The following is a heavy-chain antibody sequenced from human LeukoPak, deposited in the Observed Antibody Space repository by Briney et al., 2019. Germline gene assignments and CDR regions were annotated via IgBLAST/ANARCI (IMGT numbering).Heavy chain of an antibody. Sequence: TSETLSLTCTVSGGSISSYYWSWIRQPPGKGLEWIGYIYYSGSTNYNPSLKSRVTISVDTSKNQFSLHLSSVTAADTAVYYCARLHDPQISFNWFDTWGQGTLVTVSS. CDR2: IYYSGST. CDR3: ARLHDPQISFNWFDT. V-gene: IGHV4-59*08. D-gene: IGHD3-16*02. J-gene: IGHJ5*02. CDR1: GGSISSYY.